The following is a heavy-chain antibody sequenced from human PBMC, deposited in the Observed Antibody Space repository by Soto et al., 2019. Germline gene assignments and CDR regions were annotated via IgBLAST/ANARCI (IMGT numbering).Heavy chain of an antibody. J-gene: IGHJ4*02. CDR3: ARRSKWLQLRYFDY. CDR1: GGSFSDHY. Sequence: PSETLSLTCSLSGGSFSDHYWSWIRQPPGKGLEWIGEVRHGISTNYNPSLKSRVTMSVDMSKSQFSVSLNSVTAADTAVYYCARRSKWLQLRYFDYWGLGTLVTVSS. CDR2: VRHGIST. D-gene: IGHD4-4*01. V-gene: IGHV4-34*01.